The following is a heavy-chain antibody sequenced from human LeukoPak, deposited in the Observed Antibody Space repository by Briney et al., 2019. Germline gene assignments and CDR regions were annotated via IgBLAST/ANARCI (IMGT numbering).Heavy chain of an antibody. Sequence: GGSLRLSWAASGFTFSSYAMSWVRQAPGKGLEWVSAISGSGGSTYYADSVKGRFTISRDNSKNTLYLQMNSLRAEDTAVYYCAKDSDCSGGSCYFPNWFDPWGQGTLVTVYS. CDR1: GFTFSSYA. V-gene: IGHV3-23*01. D-gene: IGHD2-15*01. CDR2: ISGSGGST. CDR3: AKDSDCSGGSCYFPNWFDP. J-gene: IGHJ5*02.